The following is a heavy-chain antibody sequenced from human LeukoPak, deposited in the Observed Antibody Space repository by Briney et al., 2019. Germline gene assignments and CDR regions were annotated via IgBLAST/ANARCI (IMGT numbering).Heavy chain of an antibody. D-gene: IGHD2-2*01. V-gene: IGHV3-7*01. CDR2: IKQDGSEK. Sequence: GGALILSCAASGFTFSSYWMSWVRQAPGKGLELVANIKQDGSEKYYVDSVKGRFTISRDNAKNLLYLQMNSLRAEDTAVYYCARGRQYCSSTSCPTQGSYYYYYYMDVWGKGTTVTISS. CDR1: GFTFSSYW. J-gene: IGHJ6*03. CDR3: ARGRQYCSSTSCPTQGSYYYYYYMDV.